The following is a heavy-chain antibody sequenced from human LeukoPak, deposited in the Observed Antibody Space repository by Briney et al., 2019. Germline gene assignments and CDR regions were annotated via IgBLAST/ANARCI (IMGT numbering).Heavy chain of an antibody. CDR3: AMDGMRTTFDY. CDR1: GGTFSSYA. V-gene: IGHV1-2*06. D-gene: IGHD4-11*01. CDR2: INPNSGGT. Sequence: ASVKVSCKASGGTFSSYAISWVRQAPGQGLEWMGRINPNSGGTNYAQKFQGRVTMTRDTSISTAYMELSRLRSDDTAVYYCAMDGMRTTFDYWGQGTLVTVSS. J-gene: IGHJ4*02.